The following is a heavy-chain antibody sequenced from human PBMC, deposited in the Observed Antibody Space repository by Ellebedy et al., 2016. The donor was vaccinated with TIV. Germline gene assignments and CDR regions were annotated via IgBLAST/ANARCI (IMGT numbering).Heavy chain of an antibody. D-gene: IGHD3-9*01. V-gene: IGHV3-23*01. CDR2: ISRTSRWT. Sequence: GESLKISXAASGFTFSTYGMTWVRQAPGKGLEWVSSISRTSRWTNHADSVKGRFTISRDNSENTLDLQMNSLRAEDTAVYHCARGKDVLRYFDWQLYYYYMDVWGKGTTVSVSS. J-gene: IGHJ6*03. CDR1: GFTFSTYG. CDR3: ARGKDVLRYFDWQLYYYYMDV.